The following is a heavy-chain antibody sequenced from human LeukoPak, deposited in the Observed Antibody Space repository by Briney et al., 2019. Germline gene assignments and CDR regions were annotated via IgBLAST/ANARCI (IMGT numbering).Heavy chain of an antibody. Sequence: PGGSLRLSCAASGFTFSTYEMNWVRQAPGKGLEWVSYISTSSSTMYYADSVKGRFTISRDNAKNSLYLQMNSLRAEDTAVYYCAREGRIAAAGTYLHGWGQGTLVTVSS. D-gene: IGHD6-13*01. V-gene: IGHV3-48*03. CDR3: AREGRIAAAGTYLHG. J-gene: IGHJ4*02. CDR1: GFTFSTYE. CDR2: ISTSSSTM.